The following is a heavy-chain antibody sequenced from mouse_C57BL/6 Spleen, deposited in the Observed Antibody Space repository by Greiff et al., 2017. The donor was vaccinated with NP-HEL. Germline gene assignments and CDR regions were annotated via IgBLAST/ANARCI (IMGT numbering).Heavy chain of an antibody. CDR2: ISSGGDYI. CDR3: TRDLEIYYYGSSYGDAMDY. CDR1: GFTFSSYA. V-gene: IGHV5-9-1*02. Sequence: EVNVVESGEGLVKPGGSLKLSCAASGFTFSSYAMSWVRQTPEKRLEWVAYISSGGDYIYYADTVKGRFTISRDNARNTLYLQMSSLKSEDTAMYYCTRDLEIYYYGSSYGDAMDYWGQGTSVTVSS. D-gene: IGHD1-1*01. J-gene: IGHJ4*01.